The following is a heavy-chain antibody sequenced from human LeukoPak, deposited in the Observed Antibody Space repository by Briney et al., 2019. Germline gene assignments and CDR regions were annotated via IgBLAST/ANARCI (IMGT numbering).Heavy chain of an antibody. CDR1: GFTFSSYE. Sequence: PGGSLRLSCAASGFTFSSYEMNWVRQAPGKGLEWVSYISSSGSTIYYADSVKGRFTISRDNAKNSLYLQMNSLRAEDTAVYYCARDHYYDSSGYYSPGVDDYYYYMDVWGKGTTVTISS. V-gene: IGHV3-48*03. D-gene: IGHD3-22*01. CDR3: ARDHYYDSSGYYSPGVDDYYYYMDV. CDR2: ISSSGSTI. J-gene: IGHJ6*03.